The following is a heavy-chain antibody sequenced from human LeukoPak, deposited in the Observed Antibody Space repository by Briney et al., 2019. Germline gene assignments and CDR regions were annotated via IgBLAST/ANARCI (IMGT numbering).Heavy chain of an antibody. J-gene: IGHJ4*02. D-gene: IGHD3-22*01. V-gene: IGHV1-2*02. CDR1: GYTFTGYY. CDR3: ARGHPDYYDSSGYFSLLFY. CDR2: INPNSGGT. Sequence: ASVKVSCKASGYTFTGYYMHWVRQAPGQGLEWMGWINPNSGGTNYAQKFQGRVTMTRDTSISTAYMELSRLRSDDTAVYYCARGHPDYYDSSGYFSLLFYWGQGTLVTVSS.